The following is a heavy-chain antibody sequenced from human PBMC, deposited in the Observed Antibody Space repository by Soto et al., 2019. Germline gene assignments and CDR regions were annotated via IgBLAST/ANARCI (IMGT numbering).Heavy chain of an antibody. D-gene: IGHD6-6*01. Sequence: SETLSLTCTVSGGSISSYYWSWIRQPPGKGLEWIGYIYYSGSTNYNPSLKSRVTISVDTSKNQFSLKLSSVTAADTAVYYCASQYSSYTPPDYWGQGTLVTVSS. J-gene: IGHJ4*02. CDR2: IYYSGST. CDR1: GGSISSYY. CDR3: ASQYSSYTPPDY. V-gene: IGHV4-59*01.